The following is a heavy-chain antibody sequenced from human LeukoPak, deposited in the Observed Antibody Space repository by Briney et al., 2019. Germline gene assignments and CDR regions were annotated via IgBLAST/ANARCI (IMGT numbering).Heavy chain of an antibody. V-gene: IGHV3-33*01. D-gene: IGHD3-10*01. CDR1: GFTFSSYG. CDR3: ARDAPIPYYYGSGSSYGMDV. Sequence: GRSLRLSCAASGFTFSSYGMHWVRQAPGKGLEWVAVIWYDGSNKCYADSVKGRFTISRDNSKNTLYLQMNSLRAEDTAVYYCARDAPIPYYYGSGSSYGMDVWGQGTTVTVSS. CDR2: IWYDGSNK. J-gene: IGHJ6*02.